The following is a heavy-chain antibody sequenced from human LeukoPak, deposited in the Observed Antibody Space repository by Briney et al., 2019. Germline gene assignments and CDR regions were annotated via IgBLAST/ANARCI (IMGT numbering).Heavy chain of an antibody. J-gene: IGHJ5*02. CDR1: GGSISSYY. CDR2: IYYSGST. CDR3: ARGFLGDLNWFDP. V-gene: IGHV4-59*01. Sequence: SETLSLTCTVSGGSISSYYWSWIRLPPGKGLEWIGYIYYSGSTNYNPSLKSRVTISVDTSKNQFSLKLSSVTAADTAVYYCARGFLGDLNWFDPWGQGTLVTVSS. D-gene: IGHD3-10*01.